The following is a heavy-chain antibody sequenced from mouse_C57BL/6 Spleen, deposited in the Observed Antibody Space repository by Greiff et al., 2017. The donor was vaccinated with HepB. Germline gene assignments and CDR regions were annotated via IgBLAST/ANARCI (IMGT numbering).Heavy chain of an antibody. J-gene: IGHJ2*01. V-gene: IGHV1-82*01. D-gene: IGHD1-1*01. CDR3: ARTVVAHFDY. Sequence: VQGVESGPELVKPGASVKISCKASGYAFSSSWMNWVKQRPGKGLEWIGRIYPGDGDTNYNGKFKGKATLTADKSSSTAYMQLSSLTSEDSAVYFCARTVVAHFDYWGQGTTLTVSS. CDR2: IYPGDGDT. CDR1: GYAFSSSW.